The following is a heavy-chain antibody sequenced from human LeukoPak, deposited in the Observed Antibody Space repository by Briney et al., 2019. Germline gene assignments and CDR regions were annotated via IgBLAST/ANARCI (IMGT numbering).Heavy chain of an antibody. CDR3: ARRVTTFLS. D-gene: IGHD4-17*01. CDR2: ISITSTYM. J-gene: IGHJ4*02. V-gene: IGHV3-21*01. CDR1: GFDLSPYT. Sequence: KPGGSLRLSCSASGFDLSPYTMNWVRQAPGKGLEWVASISITSTYMYYGDSLKGRFTISRDNAKNTLYLQLDSLRAEDTATYYCARRVTTFLSWGQGTLVIVSS.